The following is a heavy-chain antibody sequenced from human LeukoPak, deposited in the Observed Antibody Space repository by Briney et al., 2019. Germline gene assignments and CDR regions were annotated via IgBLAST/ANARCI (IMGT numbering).Heavy chain of an antibody. V-gene: IGHV1-18*01. CDR2: ISAYNGNT. D-gene: IGHD3-16*02. Sequence: ASVKVSCKASGYTSTSYGISWVRQAPGQGLEWMGWISAYNGNTNYAQKLQGRVTMTTDTSTSTAYMELRSLRSDDTAVYYCARGLGELSYLQHFDYWGQGTWSPSPQ. CDR3: ARGLGELSYLQHFDY. CDR1: GYTSTSYG. J-gene: IGHJ4*02.